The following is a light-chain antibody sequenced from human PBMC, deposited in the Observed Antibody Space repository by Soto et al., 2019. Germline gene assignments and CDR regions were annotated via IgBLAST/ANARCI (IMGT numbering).Light chain of an antibody. V-gene: IGKV1-39*01. J-gene: IGKJ3*01. CDR3: QESHSTPFT. CDR1: QSISSY. CDR2: AAS. Sequence: DIQMTQSPSSLSASVGDRVTITCRASQSISSYLNWYQQKPGKAPKLLIYAASSLQSGVPSRFSGSGSGTDFTLTISSLQPEDFASYHCQESHSTPFTFGPGTKADIK.